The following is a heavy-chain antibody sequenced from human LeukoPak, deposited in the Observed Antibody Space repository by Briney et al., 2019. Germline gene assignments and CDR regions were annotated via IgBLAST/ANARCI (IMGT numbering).Heavy chain of an antibody. Sequence: SETLSLTCTVSGGSISSGSYYWSWIRQPAGKGLEWIGRIYTSGSTNYNPSLKSRVTISVDTSKNQFSLKLSSVTAADTAVYYCASVARPGAAFDIWGQGTMVTVSS. V-gene: IGHV4-61*02. CDR2: IYTSGST. J-gene: IGHJ3*02. D-gene: IGHD2-15*01. CDR3: ASVARPGAAFDI. CDR1: GGSISSGSYY.